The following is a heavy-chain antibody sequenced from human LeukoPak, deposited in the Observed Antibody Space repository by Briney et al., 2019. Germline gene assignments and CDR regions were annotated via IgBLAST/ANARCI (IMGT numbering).Heavy chain of an antibody. CDR2: INSDGSST. Sequence: PGGSLRLSCAASGFTFSSYWMHWVRQAPGKGLVWVSRINSDGSSTSYADSVKGRFTISRDNAKNTLYLQMNSLRAEDTAVYYCAGSYYDFWSGRRRNWFDPWGQGTLVTVSS. J-gene: IGHJ5*02. CDR1: GFTFSSYW. D-gene: IGHD3-3*01. CDR3: AGSYYDFWSGRRRNWFDP. V-gene: IGHV3-74*01.